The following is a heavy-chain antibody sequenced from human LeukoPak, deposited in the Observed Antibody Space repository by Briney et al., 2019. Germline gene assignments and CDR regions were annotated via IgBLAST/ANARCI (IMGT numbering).Heavy chain of an antibody. V-gene: IGHV1-18*01. CDR1: GYTFSSHA. CDR2: ISGYNGYT. CDR3: ARDKAVTTELTQYFHH. Sequence: ASVKVSCKASGYTFSSHAMNWVRQAPGQGLEWMGWISGYNGYTNYAQKFQFRVTMTTDTSTSTAYMELRSLTSDDTAVYYCARDKAVTTELTQYFHHWGQGTLVTVSS. D-gene: IGHD4-11*01. J-gene: IGHJ1*01.